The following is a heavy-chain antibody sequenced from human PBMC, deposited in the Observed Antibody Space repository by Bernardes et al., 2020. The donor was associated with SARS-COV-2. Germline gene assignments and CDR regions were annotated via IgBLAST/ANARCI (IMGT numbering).Heavy chain of an antibody. J-gene: IGHJ1*01. CDR3: ARASTVTTCCAD. V-gene: IGHV1-18*01. CDR1: NYTFSSHG. Sequence: ASVTVSCKASNYTFSSHGISWVRQSPGQGLEWVGWVSSDDGKTYYAQRLQGRVTMTTDASTRTAYMELGSLRSEDTAVYYCARASTVTTCCADWGQGTLVTGSS. CDR2: VSSDDGKT. D-gene: IGHD4-17*01.